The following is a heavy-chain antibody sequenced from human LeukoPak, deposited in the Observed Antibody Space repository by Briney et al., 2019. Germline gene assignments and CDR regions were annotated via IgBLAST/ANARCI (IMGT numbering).Heavy chain of an antibody. CDR3: ARGGSAVTALYYFDY. J-gene: IGHJ4*02. Sequence: GGSLRLSCAASGFTFSSYAMHWVRQAPGKGLEWVAVISYDGSNKYYADSVKGRFTISRDNSKSTLYLQMNSLRAEDTAVYYCARGGSAVTALYYFDYWGQGTLVTVSS. CDR2: ISYDGSNK. CDR1: GFTFSSYA. V-gene: IGHV3-30-3*01. D-gene: IGHD2-21*02.